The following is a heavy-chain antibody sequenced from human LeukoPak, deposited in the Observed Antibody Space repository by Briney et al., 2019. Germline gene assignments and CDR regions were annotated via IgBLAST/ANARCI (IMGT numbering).Heavy chain of an antibody. CDR3: ARHPYSGSYHFDY. D-gene: IGHD1-26*01. CDR1: GYTFTNYY. V-gene: IGHV1-2*02. J-gene: IGHJ4*02. CDR2: INPNSGGT. Sequence: ASVKVSCKASGYTFTNYYMHWVRQAPGQGLEWMGWINPNSGGTNSAQKFQGRVTMTRDTSISTAYMELSRLTSDDAAVYYCARHPYSGSYHFDYWGQGTLVTVSS.